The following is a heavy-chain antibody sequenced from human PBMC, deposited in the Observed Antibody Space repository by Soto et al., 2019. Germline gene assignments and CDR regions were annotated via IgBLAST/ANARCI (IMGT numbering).Heavy chain of an antibody. Sequence: GGSLRLSCAASGFTFSSYGMHWVRQAPGKGLEWVALISYDRSEKYYADSVKGRFTISRDNSKNTLYLQMNSLRVEDTAVYYCAKRGTLADYWGQGTLVTVSS. V-gene: IGHV3-30*18. J-gene: IGHJ4*02. CDR1: GFTFSSYG. D-gene: IGHD1-1*01. CDR2: ISYDRSEK. CDR3: AKRGTLADY.